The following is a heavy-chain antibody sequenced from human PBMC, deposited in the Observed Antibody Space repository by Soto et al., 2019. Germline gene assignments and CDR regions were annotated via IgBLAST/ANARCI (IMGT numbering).Heavy chain of an antibody. CDR2: IYYSGST. V-gene: IGHV4-59*01. D-gene: IGHD2-2*02. Sequence: PSETLSLTCTVSGGSISSYYWSWIRQPPGKGLEWIGYIYYSGSTNYNPSLKSRVTISVDTSKNQFSLKLSSVTAADTAVYYCARENTFGDFDYWGQGTLVTVSS. CDR1: GGSISSYY. CDR3: ARENTFGDFDY. J-gene: IGHJ4*02.